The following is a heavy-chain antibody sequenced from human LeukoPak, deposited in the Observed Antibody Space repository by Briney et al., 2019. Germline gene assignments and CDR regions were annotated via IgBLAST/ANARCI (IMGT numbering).Heavy chain of an antibody. J-gene: IGHJ4*02. V-gene: IGHV4-34*01. D-gene: IGHD5-18*01. Sequence: SETLSLTCAVYGGSFSGYYWSWIRQPPGKGLEWIGEINHSGSTNYNPSLKSRVTISVDTSKNQFSLKLSSVTAADTAVYYCASANTAMAHWGQGTLVTVSS. CDR2: INHSGST. CDR1: GGSFSGYY. CDR3: ASANTAMAH.